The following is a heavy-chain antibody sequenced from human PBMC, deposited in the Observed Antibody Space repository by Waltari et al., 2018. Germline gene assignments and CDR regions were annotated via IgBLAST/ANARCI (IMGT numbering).Heavy chain of an antibody. J-gene: IGHJ4*02. CDR3: ARGLSDDYGEV. CDR2: IYIGGST. D-gene: IGHD4-17*01. Sequence: EVQLVESGGVLIQPGGSLRLSCAASGFTVSINYMSCVGQAPGNGLEWVSVIYIGGSTYYADSVKGRFTISRDNSKNTLYLQMNSLRAEDTAVYYCARGLSDDYGEVWGQGTLVTVSS. CDR1: GFTVSINY. V-gene: IGHV3-53*01.